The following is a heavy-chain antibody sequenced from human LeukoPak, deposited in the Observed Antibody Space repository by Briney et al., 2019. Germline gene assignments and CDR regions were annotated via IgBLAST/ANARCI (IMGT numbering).Heavy chain of an antibody. CDR2: IYYSGST. D-gene: IGHD3-10*01. V-gene: IGHV4-59*01. CDR1: GESISGFC. J-gene: IGHJ4*02. Sequence: SETLSLTCTVSGESISGFCWTWIRQPPGKGLEWIGYIYYSGSTNYNPSLESRVTISVDTSKNQFSLKLSSVTAADTAVYYCARDRYYGSGSYYNWGQGTLVTVSS. CDR3: ARDRYYGSGSYYN.